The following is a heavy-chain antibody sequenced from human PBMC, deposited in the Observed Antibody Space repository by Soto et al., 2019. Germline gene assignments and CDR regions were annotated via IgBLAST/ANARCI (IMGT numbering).Heavy chain of an antibody. CDR1: GFTFSSYG. D-gene: IGHD3-22*01. CDR2: ISYDGSNK. CDR3: AKERGMIVVVPRSFDY. J-gene: IGHJ4*02. V-gene: IGHV3-30*18. Sequence: GGSLRLSCAASGFTFSSYGMHWVRQAPGKGLEWVAVISYDGSNKYYADSVKGRFTISRDNSKNTLYLQMNSLRAEDTAVYYCAKERGMIVVVPRSFDYWGQGTLVTVSS.